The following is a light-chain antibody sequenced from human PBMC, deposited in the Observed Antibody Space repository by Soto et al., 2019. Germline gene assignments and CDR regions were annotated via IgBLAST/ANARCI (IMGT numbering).Light chain of an antibody. CDR1: QDISRW. CDR2: DAS. J-gene: IGKJ1*01. CDR3: QQYNSHRT. Sequence: IQMTQSPPTLPSSAGDRVTITCRASQDISRWLAWYQQKPGKAPVLLIYDASSLESGVPSRFSGIGSGTEFTLTISSMTPDYFATYYCQQYNSHRTFGQGTKVDIK. V-gene: IGKV1-5*01.